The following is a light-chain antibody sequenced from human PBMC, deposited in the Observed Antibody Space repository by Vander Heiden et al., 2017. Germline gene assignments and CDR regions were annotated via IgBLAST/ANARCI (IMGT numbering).Light chain of an antibody. V-gene: IGKV3-20*01. Sequence: IVLTQSPRTLSLSPGERATLPCRASQNISNSFLAWYQQKPGQSPRLLIYGASSRATGIPDRFSGSGSGTDFALTISRLEPEDFAVYYCQQYGDSLMLTFGGGTKVEIK. CDR3: QQYGDSLMLT. CDR1: QNISNSF. J-gene: IGKJ4*01. CDR2: GAS.